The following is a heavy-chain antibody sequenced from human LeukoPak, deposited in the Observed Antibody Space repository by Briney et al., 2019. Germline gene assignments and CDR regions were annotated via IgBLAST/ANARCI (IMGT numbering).Heavy chain of an antibody. D-gene: IGHD3-22*01. J-gene: IGHJ3*01. V-gene: IGHV3-30*18. Sequence: GGSLRLSRAASGFTFSSYGMHWVRQAPGKGLEWVAVISYDGSNKYYADSVKGRFTISRDNSKNTLYLQMNSLRAEDTAVYYCAKDRAYSSGYYLILWGQGTMVTVSS. CDR1: GFTFSSYG. CDR2: ISYDGSNK. CDR3: AKDRAYSSGYYLIL.